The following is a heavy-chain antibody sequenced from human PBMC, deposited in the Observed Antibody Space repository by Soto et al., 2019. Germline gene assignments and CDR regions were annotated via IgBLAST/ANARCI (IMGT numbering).Heavy chain of an antibody. CDR1: GGSISSYY. CDR3: AREGDYYDSSGYSSRP. V-gene: IGHV4-4*07. J-gene: IGHJ4*02. CDR2: IYTSGST. D-gene: IGHD3-22*01. Sequence: TSETLSLTCTVPGGSISSYYWSWIRQPAGKGLEWIGRIYTSGSTNYNPSLKSRVTMSVDTSKNQFSLKLSSVTAADTAVYYCAREGDYYDSSGYSSRPWGQGTLVTVSS.